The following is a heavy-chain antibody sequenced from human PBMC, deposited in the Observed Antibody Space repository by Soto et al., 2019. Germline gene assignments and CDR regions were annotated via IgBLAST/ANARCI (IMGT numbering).Heavy chain of an antibody. Sequence: PGGSLRLSCAASGFSFSYCSMHWVRQAPGKGLEWVAVISYDGSNKYYADSVKGRFTISRDNSKNTLYLQMNTLRAEDTALYYCAKDNADXYESGPPPPGYYYGMDVWGQGTTVTVSS. CDR1: GFSFSYCS. CDR3: AKDNADXYESGPPPPGYYYGMDV. D-gene: IGHD3-22*01. V-gene: IGHV3-30*18. J-gene: IGHJ6*02. CDR2: ISYDGSNK.